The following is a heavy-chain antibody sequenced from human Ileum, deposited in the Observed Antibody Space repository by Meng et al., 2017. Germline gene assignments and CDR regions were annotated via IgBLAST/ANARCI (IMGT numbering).Heavy chain of an antibody. Sequence: VQLEESGPGLVRPSETLSLISTVSGGSVSTSDYQWGWIRQPPGKGLEWIGYAGTNYNPSLKSRVTISVDTSKRQFSLKLTSVTAADTAVYYCARDHWGSLDYWGQGILVTVSS. CDR3: ARDHWGSLDY. D-gene: IGHD7-27*01. CDR2: AGT. V-gene: IGHV4-61*08. J-gene: IGHJ4*02. CDR1: GGSVSTSDYQ.